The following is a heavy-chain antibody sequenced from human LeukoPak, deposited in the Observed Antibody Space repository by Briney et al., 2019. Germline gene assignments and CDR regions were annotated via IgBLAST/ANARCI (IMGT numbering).Heavy chain of an antibody. CDR1: SGSFSGYY. CDR2: INHSGST. J-gene: IGHJ4*02. CDR3: ARQARN. V-gene: IGHV4-34*01. Sequence: SETLSLTCAVYSGSFSGYYWSWIRQPPGKGLEWIGEINHSGSTNYNPSLKSRVTISVDTSKNQFSLKLSSVTAADTAVYYCARQARNWGQGTLVTVSS. D-gene: IGHD1-14*01.